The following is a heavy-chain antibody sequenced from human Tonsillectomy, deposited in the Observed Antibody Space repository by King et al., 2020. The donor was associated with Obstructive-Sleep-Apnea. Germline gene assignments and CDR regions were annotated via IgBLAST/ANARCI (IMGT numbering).Heavy chain of an antibody. J-gene: IGHJ4*02. V-gene: IGHV2-5*02. CDR2: IYWDDDK. Sequence: TLKESGPTLVEPTQTLTLTCTFSGFSLTTSGVGVGWFRQPPGMALEELALIYWDDDKRDNPSLKSRLALIKDTAKNQVVLIMTNMDPVDTGTYYCAHRLSGNNWNEGDYDYWGQGTLVTVSS. CDR3: AHRLSGNNWNEGDYDY. CDR1: GFSLTTSGVG. D-gene: IGHD1-1*01.